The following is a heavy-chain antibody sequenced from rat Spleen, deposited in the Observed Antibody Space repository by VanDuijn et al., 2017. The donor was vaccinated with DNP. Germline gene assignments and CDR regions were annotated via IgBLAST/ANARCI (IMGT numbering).Heavy chain of an antibody. CDR2: ISPRGGST. J-gene: IGHJ3*01. Sequence: EVQLVESGGGLVQPGRSLKLSCAASGFTFSNYDMAWVRQAPTTGLEWVASISPRGGSTYYRDSVKGRFTISRDNAKSTLYLQMDSLRSEDTATYYCARDNPPEAPFAYWGQGTLVTVSS. V-gene: IGHV5-19*01. CDR3: ARDNPPEAPFAY. D-gene: IGHD1-11*01. CDR1: GFTFSNYD.